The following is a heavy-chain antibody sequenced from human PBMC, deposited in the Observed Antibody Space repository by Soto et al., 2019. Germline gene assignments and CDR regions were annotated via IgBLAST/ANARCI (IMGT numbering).Heavy chain of an antibody. V-gene: IGHV3-23*01. CDR1: GFTFSSYA. D-gene: IGHD3-22*01. CDR3: AKHPYDRSGYYSFGPHAFDI. J-gene: IGHJ3*02. CDR2: ISGGGGSR. Sequence: GGSLRLSCAGSGFTFSSYAMSWVRQAPGKGLEWVSSISGGGGSRYYADAVKGRFTISRDNSKNTLYLQMNSLKAEDTAVYYCAKHPYDRSGYYSFGPHAFDIWGQGTMVTVSS.